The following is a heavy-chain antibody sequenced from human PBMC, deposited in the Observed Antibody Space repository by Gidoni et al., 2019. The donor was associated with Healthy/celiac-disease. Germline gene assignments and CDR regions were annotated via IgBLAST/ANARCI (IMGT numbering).Heavy chain of an antibody. CDR3: ARVYGDYETP. V-gene: IGHV3-21*01. J-gene: IGHJ5*02. D-gene: IGHD4-17*01. CDR1: AFTFSSYS. Sequence: EVQLVESGGGLVKPGGSLRLSCAASAFTFSSYSRNWVLKAPGKGLEGVSSISSSSSYIYYADSVKGRFTIARDNAKNSLYLQMNSLRAEDTAVYYCARVYGDYETPWGQGTLVTVSS. CDR2: ISSSSSYI.